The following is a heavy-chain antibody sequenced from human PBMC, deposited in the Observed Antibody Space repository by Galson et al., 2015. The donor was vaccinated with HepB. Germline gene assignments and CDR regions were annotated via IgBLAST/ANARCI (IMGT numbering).Heavy chain of an antibody. Sequence: SLRLSCAASGFTFGDCAMSWFRQAPGKGLEWVGFIRSKAYGGTTEYAASVKGRFTISRDDSKSIAYLQINSLKTEDTAVYYCTRGYYYDSSGYYYVGYFQRWGQGTLVTVSS. V-gene: IGHV3-49*03. CDR1: GFTFGDCA. CDR3: TRGYYYDSSGYYYVGYFQR. J-gene: IGHJ1*01. D-gene: IGHD3-22*01. CDR2: IRSKAYGGTT.